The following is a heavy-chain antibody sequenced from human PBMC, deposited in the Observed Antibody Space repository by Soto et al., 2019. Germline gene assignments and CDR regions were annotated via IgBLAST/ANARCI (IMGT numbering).Heavy chain of an antibody. V-gene: IGHV3-33*01. CDR1: GFTFSSYG. Sequence: QVQLVESGGGVVQPGRSLRLSCAASGFTFSSYGMHWVRQAPGKGLEWVAVRWYDGSNKYYADSVKGRFTISRDNSKNTLYLQMNSLRAEDTAVYYCARDGRYPDGIDVWGQGTTVTVSS. CDR3: ARDGRYPDGIDV. CDR2: RWYDGSNK. D-gene: IGHD3-9*01. J-gene: IGHJ6*02.